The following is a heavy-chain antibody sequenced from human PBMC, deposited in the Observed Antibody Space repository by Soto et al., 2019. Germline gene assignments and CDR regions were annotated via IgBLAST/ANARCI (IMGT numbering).Heavy chain of an antibody. CDR3: ARGGTYSRLIIGDWFDP. CDR1: GGSISNNY. J-gene: IGHJ5*02. V-gene: IGHV4-59*01. CDR2: ISHSGST. Sequence: QVQLQESGPGLVEPSETLSLTCGVSGGSISNNYWSWIRHPPGKGLEWIGYISHSGSTNYNPSLKSRVTISVDTSKKQFSRKLNSVTAADTAVYYCARGGTYSRLIIGDWFDPWGQGTLVTVAS. D-gene: IGHD6-13*01.